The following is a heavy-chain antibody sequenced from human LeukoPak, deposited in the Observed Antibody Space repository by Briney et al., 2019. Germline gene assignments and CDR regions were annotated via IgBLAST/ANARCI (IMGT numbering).Heavy chain of an antibody. CDR3: ARDKMPYCSSTSCRLNWFDP. CDR2: ISAYNGNT. J-gene: IGHJ5*02. V-gene: IGHV1-18*01. CDR1: GYTFTSYG. D-gene: IGHD2-2*01. Sequence: ASVKVSCKASGYTFTSYGISWVRQAPGQGLEWMGWISAYNGNTNYAQKLQGRVTMTTDTFTSTAYMELRSLRSDDTAVYYCARDKMPYCSSTSCRLNWFDPWGQGTLVTVSS.